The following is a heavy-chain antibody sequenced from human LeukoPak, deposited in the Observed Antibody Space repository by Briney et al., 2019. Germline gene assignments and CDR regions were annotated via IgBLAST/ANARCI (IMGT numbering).Heavy chain of an antibody. CDR3: ARKAPKKGWFDP. V-gene: IGHV4-4*09. CDR1: GASNNSYY. CDR2: THPSGNT. Sequence: SETLSLTCTVSGASNNSYYWSWIRQPPGKGLECIGYTHPSGNTNYSPSLKSRVTISMDTSTNQFSLNLKSVTAADTAVYFCARKAPKKGWFDPWGQGTLVTVSS. J-gene: IGHJ5*02.